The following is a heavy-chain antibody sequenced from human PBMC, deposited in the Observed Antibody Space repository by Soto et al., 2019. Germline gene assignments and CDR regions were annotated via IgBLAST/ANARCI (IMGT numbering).Heavy chain of an antibody. D-gene: IGHD6-19*01. Sequence: SETLSPTCAVYGGSFSGYYWSWIRQSPGKGLEWIGEINHSGSTNYNPSLKSRVTISVDTSKNQFSLKLSSVTAADTAVYYCARGQGYSSGWFYYYYYGMDVWGQGTTVTVSS. J-gene: IGHJ6*02. CDR1: GGSFSGYY. CDR3: ARGQGYSSGWFYYYYYGMDV. CDR2: INHSGST. V-gene: IGHV4-34*01.